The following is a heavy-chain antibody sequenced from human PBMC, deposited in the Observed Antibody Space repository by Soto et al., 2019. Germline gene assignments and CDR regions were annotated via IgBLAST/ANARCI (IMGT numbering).Heavy chain of an antibody. CDR1: DDSINSDKYY. D-gene: IGHD3-9*01. V-gene: IGHV4-39*01. CDR2: IYYRGNA. J-gene: IGHJ4*02. CDR3: AGLEGLATFSSYFDF. Sequence: QLQLQESGPGLVKPSETLSLTCSVSDDSINSDKYYWGWIRQPPGKGLEWIGSIYYRGNAYYNPSLQTRVTISLAKSGCQFPRKLNSVTASDSVVFFCAGLEGLATFSSYFDFWGPGALVTVSS.